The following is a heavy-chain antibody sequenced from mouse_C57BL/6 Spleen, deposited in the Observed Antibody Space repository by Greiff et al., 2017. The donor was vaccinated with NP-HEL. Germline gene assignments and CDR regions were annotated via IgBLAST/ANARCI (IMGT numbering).Heavy chain of an antibody. CDR3: ARALTFYAMDY. CDR2: ISDGGSYT. D-gene: IGHD4-1*01. J-gene: IGHJ4*01. Sequence: EVMLVESGGGLVKPGGSLKLSCAASGFTFSSYAMSWVRQTPEKRLEWVATISDGGSYTYYPDNVKGRFTISRDNAKNNLYLQMSHLKSEDTAMYYCARALTFYAMDYWGQGTSVTVSS. V-gene: IGHV5-4*03. CDR1: GFTFSSYA.